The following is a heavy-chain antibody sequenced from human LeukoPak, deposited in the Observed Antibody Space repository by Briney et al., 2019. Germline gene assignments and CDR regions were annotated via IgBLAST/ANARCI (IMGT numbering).Heavy chain of an antibody. J-gene: IGHJ5*02. CDR2: IYPGDSDT. Sequence: PGGSLKISCKGAGYSFTSYWSGSVRQMPGKGLEWMGIIYPGDSDTRYSPSFQGQVTISADKSISTAYLQWSSLKASDTAMYYCARRSGWYPNWFDRWGQGTLVTVSS. V-gene: IGHV5-51*01. CDR1: GYSFTSYW. D-gene: IGHD6-19*01. CDR3: ARRSGWYPNWFDR.